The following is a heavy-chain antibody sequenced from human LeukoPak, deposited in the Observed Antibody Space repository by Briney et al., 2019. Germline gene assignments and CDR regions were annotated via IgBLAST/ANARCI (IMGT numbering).Heavy chain of an antibody. CDR2: IIRIFGTA. CDR3: ARGSLYSGSHYYYYYMDV. J-gene: IGHJ6*03. Sequence: GTSVKVSCKASGGTFSRYAISWVRQAPGQGLEWKGGIIRIFGTANYTQKFQGRVTITTDESTSTAYMELSSLRSEDTAVYYCARGSLYSGSHYYYYYMDVWGKGTTVTVSS. D-gene: IGHD1-26*01. V-gene: IGHV1-69*05. CDR1: GGTFSRYA.